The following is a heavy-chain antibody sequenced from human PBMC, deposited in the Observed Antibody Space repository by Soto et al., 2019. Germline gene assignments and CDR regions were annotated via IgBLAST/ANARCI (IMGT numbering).Heavy chain of an antibody. CDR3: AKDPLEIQLWPKYYFDY. D-gene: IGHD5-18*01. CDR1: GFTFSSYA. Sequence: PGGSLRLSCAASGFTFSSYAMSWVRQAPGRGLEWVSAISGSGGRTYCADSVKGRFTFSRDNSKTTLYLQMHSLRAEHTAVYYCAKDPLEIQLWPKYYFDYWGQGTLVTVSS. V-gene: IGHV3-23*01. J-gene: IGHJ4*02. CDR2: ISGSGGRT.